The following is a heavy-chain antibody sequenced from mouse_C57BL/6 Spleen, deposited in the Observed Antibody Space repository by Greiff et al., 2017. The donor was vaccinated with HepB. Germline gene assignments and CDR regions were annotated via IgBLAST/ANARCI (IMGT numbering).Heavy chain of an antibody. D-gene: IGHD1-1*01. J-gene: IGHJ4*01. CDR3: ARRRDYYGSSGYAMDY. V-gene: IGHV5-6*02. Sequence: EVMLVESGGDLVKPGGSLKLSCAASGFTFSSYGMSWVRQTPDKRLEWVATISSGGSYTYYPDSVKGRFTISRDNAKNTLYLQMSSLKSEDTAMYYCARRRDYYGSSGYAMDYWGQGTSVTVSS. CDR1: GFTFSSYG. CDR2: ISSGGSYT.